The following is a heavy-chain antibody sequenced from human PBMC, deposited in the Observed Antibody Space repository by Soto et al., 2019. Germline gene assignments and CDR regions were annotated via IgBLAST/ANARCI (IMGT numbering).Heavy chain of an antibody. CDR3: ARARFSGGDSYSYYFYRGMHV. V-gene: IGHV1-69*14. CDR2: IIPVFGTT. D-gene: IGHD2-21*01. CDR1: GGTFSTSA. J-gene: IGHJ6*02. Sequence: QVQLVQSGAEVKKPGSSVMVSCQSSGGTFSTSAISWVRQAPGQGLEWVGGIIPVFGTTNYAQKFQGRVTITADRATRTAYMGLSSLTSEDTAIYYCARARFSGGDSYSYYFYRGMHVWGQGTTVTVSS.